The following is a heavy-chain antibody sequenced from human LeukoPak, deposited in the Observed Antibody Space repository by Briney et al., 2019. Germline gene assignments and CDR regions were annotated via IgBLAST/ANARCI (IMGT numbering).Heavy chain of an antibody. Sequence: PSETLSLTCTVSGGSISSYYWSWIRQPPGKGLEWIGYIYYSGSTNYNPSLKSRVTISVDTSKNQFSLKLSSVTAADTAVYYCARRYCSGGSCPPRPYYYYYMDAWGKGTTVTVSS. CDR3: ARRYCSGGSCPPRPYYYYYMDA. V-gene: IGHV4-59*08. J-gene: IGHJ6*03. D-gene: IGHD2-15*01. CDR1: GGSISSYY. CDR2: IYYSGST.